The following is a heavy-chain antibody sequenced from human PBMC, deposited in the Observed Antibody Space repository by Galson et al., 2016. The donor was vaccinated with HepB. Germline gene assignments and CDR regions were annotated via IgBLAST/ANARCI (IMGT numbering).Heavy chain of an antibody. D-gene: IGHD3-9*01. CDR1: GYTFTSYG. CDR2: ISGYDDYT. Sequence: SVKVSCKASGYTFTSYGICWVRQAPGQGLEWMGWISGYDDYTNYAQKFQDRVTMTTDTSTTTAYMELRSLRPDDTAVYYCARVPLRYFDGSYYYSGMDVWGQGTTVTISS. CDR3: ARVPLRYFDGSYYYSGMDV. V-gene: IGHV1-18*01. J-gene: IGHJ6*02.